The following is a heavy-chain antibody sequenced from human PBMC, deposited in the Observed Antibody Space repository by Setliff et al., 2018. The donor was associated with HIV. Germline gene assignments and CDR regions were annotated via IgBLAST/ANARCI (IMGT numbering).Heavy chain of an antibody. CDR3: ALRRYSSWARFDS. J-gene: IGHJ4*02. CDR2: INHSGRT. Sequence: SETLSLTCAVYGESFSGFYWTWIRQPPGKGLEWIGGINHSGRTNYNPSLKSRVTISVDTSKNQFSLKLTSMTAADTAVYYCALRRYSSWARFDSWGQGTLVTVSS. V-gene: IGHV4-34*01. CDR1: GESFSGFY. D-gene: IGHD2-21*01.